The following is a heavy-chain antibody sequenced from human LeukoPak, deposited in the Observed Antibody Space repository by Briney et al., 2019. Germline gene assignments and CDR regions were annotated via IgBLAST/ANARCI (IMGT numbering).Heavy chain of an antibody. CDR1: GGTFSSYT. CDR2: IIPILGIA. CDR3: ARTPLGYRSSTSCYRFDY. Sequence: GASVKVSCKASGGTFSSYTISWVRQAPGQGLEWMGRIIPILGIANYAQKFQGRVTITADKSTSTAYMELSSLRSEDAAVYYCARTPLGYRSSTSCYRFDYWGQGTLVIVSS. V-gene: IGHV1-69*02. J-gene: IGHJ4*02. D-gene: IGHD2-2*01.